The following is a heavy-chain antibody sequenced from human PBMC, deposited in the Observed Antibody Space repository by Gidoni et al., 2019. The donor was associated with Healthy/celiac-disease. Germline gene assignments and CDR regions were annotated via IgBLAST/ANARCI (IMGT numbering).Heavy chain of an antibody. V-gene: IGHV4-59*01. CDR3: ARAADYDFWSGYYPGFDY. Sequence: QVQLQESGPGLVKPSETLSPTTTGSCGSLSSYYWSWFRQPPGKGRERIGYIHYSGSTNDNPSRKGRVTISVDTSKNQFSLKLSSVTAADTAVYYCARAADYDFWSGYYPGFDYWGQGTLVTVSS. D-gene: IGHD3-3*01. J-gene: IGHJ4*02. CDR2: IHYSGST. CDR1: CGSLSSYY.